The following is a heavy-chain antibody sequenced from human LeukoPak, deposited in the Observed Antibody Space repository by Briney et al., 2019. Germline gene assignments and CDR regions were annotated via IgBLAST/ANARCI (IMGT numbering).Heavy chain of an antibody. CDR2: IYYSGST. Sequence: SETLSLTCPVSGGSISSYYWSWIRQPPGKGLEWIGYIYYSGSTNYNPSLKSRVTISVDTSKNQFSLKLSSVTAADTAVYYCARDLGYCSGGSCYGPSSYYYYMDVWGKGTTVTVSS. D-gene: IGHD2-15*01. J-gene: IGHJ6*03. V-gene: IGHV4-59*01. CDR1: GGSISSYY. CDR3: ARDLGYCSGGSCYGPSSYYYYMDV.